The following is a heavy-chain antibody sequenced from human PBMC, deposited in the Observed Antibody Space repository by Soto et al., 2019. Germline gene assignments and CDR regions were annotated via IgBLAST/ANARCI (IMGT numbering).Heavy chain of an antibody. CDR1: GGSISSGGYY. CDR3: ARDRSWWFGQNWFDP. J-gene: IGHJ5*02. D-gene: IGHD2-15*01. V-gene: IGHV4-31*03. Sequence: TLSLTCTVSGGSISSGGYYWSWIRQHPGKGLEWIGYIYYSGSTYYNPSLKSRVTISVDTSKNQFYLKQSSVTAADTAVYYCARDRSWWFGQNWFDPWGQGTLVTVSS. CDR2: IYYSGST.